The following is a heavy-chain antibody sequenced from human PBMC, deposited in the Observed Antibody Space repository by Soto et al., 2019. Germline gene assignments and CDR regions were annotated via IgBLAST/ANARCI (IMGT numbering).Heavy chain of an antibody. CDR3: ARDQSFGYCNYANYYYYMDV. V-gene: IGHV1-69*08. CDR1: GGTFSSYT. D-gene: IGHD4-4*01. CDR2: IIPILGIA. Sequence: QVQLVQSGAEVKKPGSSVKVSCKASGGTFSSYTISWVRQAPGQGLEWMGRIIPILGIANYAQKFQGRVTITADKSTSTAYMELSSLRSEDTAVYYCARDQSFGYCNYANYYYYMDVWGKGTTVTVSS. J-gene: IGHJ6*03.